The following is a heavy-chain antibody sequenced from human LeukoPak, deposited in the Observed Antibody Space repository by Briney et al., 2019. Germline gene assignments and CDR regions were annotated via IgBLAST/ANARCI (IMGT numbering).Heavy chain of an antibody. Sequence: PGGSLRLSCAASGFTFSSYGMHWVRQAPGKGLEWVAVISYDGSNKYYADSVKGRLTISRDNSKSTLYLQMNSLRVEDTAVYYCAKGYYDTSGYLDYWGQGILVTVSS. CDR3: AKGYYDTSGYLDY. V-gene: IGHV3-30*18. J-gene: IGHJ4*02. CDR2: ISYDGSNK. D-gene: IGHD3-22*01. CDR1: GFTFSSYG.